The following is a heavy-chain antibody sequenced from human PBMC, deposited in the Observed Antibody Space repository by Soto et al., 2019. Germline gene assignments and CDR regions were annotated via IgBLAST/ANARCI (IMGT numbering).Heavy chain of an antibody. CDR3: ARDEGYYGSGSYRYYYYYYGMDV. J-gene: IGHJ6*02. D-gene: IGHD3-10*01. Sequence: GGSLRLSCAASGFTFSSYGMHWVRQAPGKGLEWVAVIWYDGSNKYYADSVKGRFTISRDNSKNTLYLQMNSLRAEDTAVYYCARDEGYYGSGSYRYYYYYYGMDVWGQGTTVTVSS. CDR1: GFTFSSYG. V-gene: IGHV3-33*01. CDR2: IWYDGSNK.